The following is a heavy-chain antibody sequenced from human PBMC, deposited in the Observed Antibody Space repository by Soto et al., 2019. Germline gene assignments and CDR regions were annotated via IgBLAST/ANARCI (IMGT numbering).Heavy chain of an antibody. CDR2: TSYDGAIK. CDR3: ARVGAGSNTDY. V-gene: IGHV3-30-3*01. D-gene: IGHD2-15*01. Sequence: QVKLAESGGGVVQPGRSLRLSCAASGFTFSSYAMHWVRQAPGKGLEWVAVTSYDGAIKYYADSVKGRFTISRDNSKNTLYLQMNSLRPEDAAVYSCARVGAGSNTDYWGQGTLVTVSS. CDR1: GFTFSSYA. J-gene: IGHJ4*02.